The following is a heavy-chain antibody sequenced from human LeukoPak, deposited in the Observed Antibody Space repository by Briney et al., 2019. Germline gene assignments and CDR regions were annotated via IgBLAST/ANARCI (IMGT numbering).Heavy chain of an antibody. CDR2: SSYSGST. J-gene: IGHJ4*02. CDR3: VAESYYYDSSDNY. V-gene: IGHV4-59*08. D-gene: IGHD3-22*01. CDR1: GGSISSYY. Sequence: SETLSLTCTVSGGSISSYYWSWIRQPPGKGLEWIGYSSYSGSTNYSPSLKSRVTMSVDTSTSQFSLKLSSVTAADTAVYYCVAESYYYDSSDNYWGQGTLVTVSS.